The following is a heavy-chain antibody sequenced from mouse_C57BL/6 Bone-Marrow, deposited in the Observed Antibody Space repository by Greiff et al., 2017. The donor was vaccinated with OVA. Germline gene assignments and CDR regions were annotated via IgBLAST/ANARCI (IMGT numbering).Heavy chain of an antibody. CDR2: IYWDDDK. CDR1: GFSLSTSGMG. J-gene: IGHJ2*01. D-gene: IGHD2-12*01. CDR3: ARRASYHFDD. Sequence: QVTLNVSGPGILQSSQTLSLTCSFSGFSLSTSGMGVSWIRQPSGKGLEWLAHIYWDDDKRYNPSLKSRLTISKDTSRNQVFLKITSVDTADTATYYCARRASYHFDDWGQGTTLTVSS. V-gene: IGHV8-12*01.